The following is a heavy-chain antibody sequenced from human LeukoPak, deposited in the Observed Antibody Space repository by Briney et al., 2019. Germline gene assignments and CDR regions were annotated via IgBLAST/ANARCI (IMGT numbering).Heavy chain of an antibody. CDR1: GYTFTSYG. Sequence: ASVKVSCKASGYTFTSYGISWVRQAPGQGLEWMGWISAYNGNTNYAQKLQGRVTMTTDTSTSTAYMELRSLGSDDTAVYYCARDSFPNYYDSSGYYRGNWFDPWGQGTLVTVSS. CDR3: ARDSFPNYYDSSGYYRGNWFDP. D-gene: IGHD3-22*01. CDR2: ISAYNGNT. J-gene: IGHJ5*02. V-gene: IGHV1-18*01.